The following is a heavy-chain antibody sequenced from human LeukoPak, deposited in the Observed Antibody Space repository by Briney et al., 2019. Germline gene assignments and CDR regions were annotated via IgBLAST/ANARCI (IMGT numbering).Heavy chain of an antibody. CDR2: IRSKAYGGTT. J-gene: IGHJ4*02. Sequence: PGGSLRLSCTASGFTFGDYAMSWFRQAPGKGLEWLGFIRSKAYGGTTEYAASVKGRFTISRDDSKSIAYLQMNSLKTEDTAVYYCTRSRGYSYGYVDYWGQGTLVTVSS. V-gene: IGHV3-49*03. CDR3: TRSRGYSYGYVDY. D-gene: IGHD5-18*01. CDR1: GFTFGDYA.